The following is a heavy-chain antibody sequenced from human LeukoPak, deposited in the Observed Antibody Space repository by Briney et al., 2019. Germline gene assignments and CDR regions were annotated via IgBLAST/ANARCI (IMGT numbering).Heavy chain of an antibody. CDR2: IYYSGTT. CDR3: ATHYDVLTGYAAAAFDI. V-gene: IGHV4-59*08. CDR1: GGSISPYY. J-gene: IGHJ3*02. D-gene: IGHD3-9*01. Sequence: SETLSLTCSVSGGSISPYYWSWIRQPPGKGLEWIGYIYYSGTTHYNPSLESRVTMSVDTSKNQFSLKLSSVTAADTAVYYCATHYDVLTGYAAAAFDIWGQGTMVTVSS.